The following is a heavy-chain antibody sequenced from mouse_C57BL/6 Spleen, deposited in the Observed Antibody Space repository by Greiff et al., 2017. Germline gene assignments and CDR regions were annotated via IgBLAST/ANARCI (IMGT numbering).Heavy chain of an antibody. Sequence: VQLQQSGAELMKPGASVKLSCKATGYTFTGYWIAWVKQRPGHGLEWIGEILPGSGSTNYNEKFKGKATFTADTSSNTAYMQLSSLTTEDSAIYYCATPPFYYGSSYYAMDYWGQGTSVTVSS. CDR1: GYTFTGYW. J-gene: IGHJ4*01. CDR2: ILPGSGST. V-gene: IGHV1-9*01. CDR3: ATPPFYYGSSYYAMDY. D-gene: IGHD1-1*01.